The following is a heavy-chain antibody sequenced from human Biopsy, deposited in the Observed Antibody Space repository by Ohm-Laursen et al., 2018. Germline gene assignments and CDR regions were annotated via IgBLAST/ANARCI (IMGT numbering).Heavy chain of an antibody. V-gene: IGHV4-59*01. Sequence: GTLSLTCTVSGGSIGSFFWSWIRQPPGKGLEWIGYIYYSGRTNYNPSLRSRVTISVDRSKNQFSLELSSVTAAETAVYYCASVGAGAPSIDYFDYWGQGALVTVSS. J-gene: IGHJ4*02. D-gene: IGHD1-26*01. CDR3: ASVGAGAPSIDYFDY. CDR1: GGSIGSFF. CDR2: IYYSGRT.